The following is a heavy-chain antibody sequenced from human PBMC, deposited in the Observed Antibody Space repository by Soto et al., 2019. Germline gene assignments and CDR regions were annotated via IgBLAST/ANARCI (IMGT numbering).Heavy chain of an antibody. Sequence: EVQLVESGGGLVKPVGSLRLSCAASGFTFNNAWMNWVRQAPGKGLEWVGRIRSKADGGTTDYAASVKDRFTISRDDSKNTLHLQMNSLKIEDTAVYYCTTEPDYSNYFDYWGQGTLVTVSS. CDR2: IRSKADGGTT. V-gene: IGHV3-15*07. CDR3: TTEPDYSNYFDY. CDR1: GFTFNNAW. D-gene: IGHD4-4*01. J-gene: IGHJ4*02.